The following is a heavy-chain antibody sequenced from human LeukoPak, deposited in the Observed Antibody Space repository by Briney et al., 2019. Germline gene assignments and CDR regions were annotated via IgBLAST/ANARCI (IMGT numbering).Heavy chain of an antibody. D-gene: IGHD2-15*01. CDR2: ISVYNGNT. J-gene: IGHJ5*02. V-gene: IGHV1-18*01. Sequence: ASVKVSCKSSGYTFTSYGISWVRQAPGQGLGLMGWISVYNGNTNYAEQLQGRVTMTTDTSSYTAYMELGGLRSDDTAVYHCARVRYCSGGNCYPNWFDPWGQGTLVTVSS. CDR3: ARVRYCSGGNCYPNWFDP. CDR1: GYTFTSYG.